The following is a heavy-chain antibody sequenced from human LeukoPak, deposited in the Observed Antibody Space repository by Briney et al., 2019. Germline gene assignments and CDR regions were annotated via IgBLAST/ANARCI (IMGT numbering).Heavy chain of an antibody. CDR2: INARGDT. Sequence: SETLSLTCAVYGWSFNDYYWNWIREPPGKGLEWIGEINARGDTNYNPSLKSRVNISVDTSKKQFSLRLTSMIAADTALYYCARGQVPAARGYNWFDPWGQGTLVTVSS. CDR3: ARGQVPAARGYNWFDP. J-gene: IGHJ5*02. CDR1: GWSFNDYY. V-gene: IGHV4-34*01. D-gene: IGHD2-2*01.